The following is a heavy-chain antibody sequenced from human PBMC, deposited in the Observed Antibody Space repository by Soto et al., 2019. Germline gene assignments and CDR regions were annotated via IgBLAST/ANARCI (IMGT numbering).Heavy chain of an antibody. V-gene: IGHV4-59*01. D-gene: IGHD2-15*01. J-gene: IGHJ4*02. Sequence: SSETLSLTCAVSGGSISSYYWSWIRQPPGKGLEWIGHISYSGTTNYNPSLQSRVTMSLDTSKNHFSLRLSSVTAADTAVYYCARDRECSGGTCYNYFDDWGQGTLVTVSS. CDR1: GGSISSYY. CDR2: ISYSGTT. CDR3: ARDRECSGGTCYNYFDD.